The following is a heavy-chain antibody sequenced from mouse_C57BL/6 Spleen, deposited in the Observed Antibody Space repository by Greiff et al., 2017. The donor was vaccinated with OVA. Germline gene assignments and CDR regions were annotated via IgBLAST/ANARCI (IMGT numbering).Heavy chain of an antibody. V-gene: IGHV5-9-1*02. CDR2: ISSGGDYT. CDR3: TSASSWGGAWFAY. Sequence: EVQLVESGDGLVKPGGSLKLSCAASGFTFSSYAMSWVRQTPEQRLEWVAYISSGGDYTYYADTVKGRFTISRDTARNTLYLQMSSLKSEDTAKYYGTSASSWGGAWFAYWGQGTLVTVSA. J-gene: IGHJ3*01. CDR1: GFTFSSYA. D-gene: IGHD6-1*01.